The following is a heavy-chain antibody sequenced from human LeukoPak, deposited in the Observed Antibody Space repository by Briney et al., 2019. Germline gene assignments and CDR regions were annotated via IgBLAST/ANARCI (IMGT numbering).Heavy chain of an antibody. V-gene: IGHV1-2*02. CDR3: ATSSTVTHTRDP. J-gene: IGHJ5*02. Sequence: ASAKVSCKASGYGFSDVYFNWVRQAPGQGLEWMGWINPHSGASKYAQRFQGRVSMDASIDTAYLELSWLTSDDTAVYYCATSSTVTHTRDPWGPGTLVTVSS. CDR1: GYGFSDVY. D-gene: IGHD1-1*01. CDR2: INPHSGAS.